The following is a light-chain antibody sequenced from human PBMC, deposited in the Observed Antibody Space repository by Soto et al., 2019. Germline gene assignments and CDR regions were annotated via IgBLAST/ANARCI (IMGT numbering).Light chain of an antibody. CDR1: QRVGIN. J-gene: IGKJ1*01. CDR3: QQYDGWPRT. V-gene: IGKV3-15*01. CDR2: SAS. Sequence: EIVMTQSPATLSVSPGETATLSCRASQRVGINLAWYQQKPGQAPRLLIYSASTRASGIPDRFSGSGSGTELTLTISSLQSEDFAFFYCQQYDGWPRTFGQGTKVDIK.